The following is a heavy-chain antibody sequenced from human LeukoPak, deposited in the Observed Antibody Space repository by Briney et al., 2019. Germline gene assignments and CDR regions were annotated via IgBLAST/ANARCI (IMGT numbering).Heavy chain of an antibody. V-gene: IGHV4-59*08. Sequence: PSETLSLTCAVYGGSFSGYYWSWIRQPPGKGLEWIGYISYSGSTNYNPSLKSRVAISVDTSESQFSLKLTSVTAADTAVYYCARHRTGFHFDFWGQGTLVTVSS. D-gene: IGHD1/OR15-1a*01. CDR2: ISYSGST. J-gene: IGHJ4*02. CDR3: ARHRTGFHFDF. CDR1: GGSFSGYY.